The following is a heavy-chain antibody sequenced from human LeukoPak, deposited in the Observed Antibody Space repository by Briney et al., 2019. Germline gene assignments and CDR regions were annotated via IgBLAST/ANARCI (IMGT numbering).Heavy chain of an antibody. V-gene: IGHV6-1*01. CDR3: ARDLIYDSSGYPPYFDC. J-gene: IGHJ4*02. Sequence: SQTLSLTCAISGDSVSSNSAAWNWIRQSPSRGLEWLGSTYYRSKWYNDYAVSVKSRITINPDTSKNQFSLQLNSVTPEDTAVYYCARDLIYDSSGYPPYFDCWGQGTLVTVSS. CDR2: TYYRSKWYN. CDR1: GDSVSSNSAA. D-gene: IGHD3-22*01.